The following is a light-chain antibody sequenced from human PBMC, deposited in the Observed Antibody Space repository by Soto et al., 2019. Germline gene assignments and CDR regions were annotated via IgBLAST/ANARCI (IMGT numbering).Light chain of an antibody. CDR2: STT. Sequence: EIVLTQSPDTLSLSRGERATLSCRASQRVSSSSLARYQQKPGQAPRLLIYSTTYRAAGVPDRFSGSGSGTDFTLTIARLEPEDFAVYYCQQYGGSPRYTFGQGTKLEI. V-gene: IGKV3-20*01. CDR1: QRVSSSS. J-gene: IGKJ2*01. CDR3: QQYGGSPRYT.